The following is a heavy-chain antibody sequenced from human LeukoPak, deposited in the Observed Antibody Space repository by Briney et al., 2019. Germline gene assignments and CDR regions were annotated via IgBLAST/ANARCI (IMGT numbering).Heavy chain of an antibody. CDR1: GGSISSGGYY. V-gene: IGHV4-30-2*01. CDR3: ARDSLSQVVPAAIRSRRSNWFDP. CDR2: IYHSGST. J-gene: IGHJ5*02. Sequence: SETLSLTCTVSGGSISSGGYYWSWIRQPPGKGLEWIGYIYHSGSTYYNPSLKSRVTISVDRSKNQFSLKLSSVTAADTAVYYCARDSLSQVVPAAIRSRRSNWFDPWGQGTLVTVSS. D-gene: IGHD2-2*01.